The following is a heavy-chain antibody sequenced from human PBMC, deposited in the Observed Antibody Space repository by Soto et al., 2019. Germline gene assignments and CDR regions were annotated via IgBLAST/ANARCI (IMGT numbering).Heavy chain of an antibody. J-gene: IGHJ5*02. CDR3: ARGTYNGFDP. CDR2: IYYSGST. Sequence: QVQLQESGPGLVKPSETLTLTCTVSGGSISSYFWSWIRQPPGKGLEWIGYIYYSGSTNYNPSLXSXVXIXXDTSKNHFSLKLTSVTAADTAVYYCARGTYNGFDPWGQGTLVTVSS. CDR1: GGSISSYF. V-gene: IGHV4-59*01.